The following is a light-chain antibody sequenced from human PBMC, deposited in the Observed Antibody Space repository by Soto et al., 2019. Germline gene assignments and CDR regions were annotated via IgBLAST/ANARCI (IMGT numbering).Light chain of an antibody. J-gene: IGKJ5*01. CDR3: QQRSSWPIT. Sequence: EIVLTQSPATLSLSPGEIATLSFSASQSVTSYLAWYQQRPGQAPRLLINDASRRATGIPDRFSDSGSGADFTLTISSLEPEDFAVYYCQQRSSWPITFGQGTRLEI. CDR1: QSVTSY. CDR2: DAS. V-gene: IGKV3-11*01.